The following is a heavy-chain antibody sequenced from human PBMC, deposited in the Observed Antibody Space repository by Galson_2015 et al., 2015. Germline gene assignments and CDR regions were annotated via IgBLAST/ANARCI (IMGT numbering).Heavy chain of an antibody. V-gene: IGHV3-7*01. CDR2: IKQDGSEK. D-gene: IGHD3-3*01. CDR3: ASGVPYYDFWSGYLPLGYFDY. Sequence: SLRLSCAASGFTFSSYWMSWVRQAPGKGLEWVANIKQDGSEKYYVDSVKGRFTISRDNAKNSLYLQMNSLRAEDTAVYYCASGVPYYDFWSGYLPLGYFDYWGQGTLVTVSS. J-gene: IGHJ4*02. CDR1: GFTFSSYW.